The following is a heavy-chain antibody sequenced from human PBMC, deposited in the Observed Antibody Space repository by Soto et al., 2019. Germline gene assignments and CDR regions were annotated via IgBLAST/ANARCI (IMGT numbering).Heavy chain of an antibody. V-gene: IGHV2-5*01. J-gene: IGHJ4*02. CDR2: IYWHDDE. D-gene: IGHD3-16*01. Sequence: SGPTLVNPTQTLTLTFTFSGFSVSTTGVGVSWIRQPPGKALEWLALIYWHDDERYSPSLKSRLTITKDTSKNQVVLTMTNMDPVDTATYYCAHRGGATVGLYYFDYWGQGALVTVSS. CDR3: AHRGGATVGLYYFDY. CDR1: GFSVSTTGVG.